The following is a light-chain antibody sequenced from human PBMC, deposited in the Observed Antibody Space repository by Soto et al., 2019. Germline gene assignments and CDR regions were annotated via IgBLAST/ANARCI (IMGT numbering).Light chain of an antibody. V-gene: IGKV3-11*01. Sequence: EIVLTQSPATLSVSPGERATLSCRASQSVSNNLAWYQQKPGQAPSLLIYGASNRATGIPARFSGSGSGTDFTLTISGLQPEDLAVYYCQQHNNWPLTFGGGTKVEIK. J-gene: IGKJ4*01. CDR2: GAS. CDR1: QSVSNN. CDR3: QQHNNWPLT.